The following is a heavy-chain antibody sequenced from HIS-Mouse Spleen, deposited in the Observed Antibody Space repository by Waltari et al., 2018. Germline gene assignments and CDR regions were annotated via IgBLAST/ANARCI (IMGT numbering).Heavy chain of an antibody. CDR2: IYTSGST. J-gene: IGHJ3*02. CDR1: GGSISSYH. Sequence: QVQLQESGPGLVKPSETLSLTCTVPGGSISSYHWTWLRQPAGKGLAWIGRIYTSGSTNYNPSLKSRVTMSVDTSKNQFSLKLSSVTAADTAVYYCARDFHDFWSGYYGGDKKHDAFDIWGQGTMVTVSS. V-gene: IGHV4-4*07. CDR3: ARDFHDFWSGYYGGDKKHDAFDI. D-gene: IGHD3-3*01.